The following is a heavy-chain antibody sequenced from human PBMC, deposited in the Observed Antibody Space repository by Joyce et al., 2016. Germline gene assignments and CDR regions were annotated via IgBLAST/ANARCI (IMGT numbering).Heavy chain of an antibody. D-gene: IGHD1-14*01. CDR1: GYTFTGHY. CDR3: TRRSRTGSGFDY. J-gene: IGHJ4*02. CDR2: INPNSRDT. V-gene: IGHV1-2*02. Sequence: QVQLVQSGAEVKKPGASVKVSCKTSGYTFTGHYLHWVRQAPGQGVEWMGWINPNSRDTLDSQKFQGRVTMTRDTSITTVYMDLSGLRFDDTAVYYCTRRSRTGSGFDYWGQGTLVTVSS.